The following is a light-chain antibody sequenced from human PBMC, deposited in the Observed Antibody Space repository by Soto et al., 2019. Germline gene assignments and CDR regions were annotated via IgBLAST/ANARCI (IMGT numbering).Light chain of an antibody. Sequence: DIQMTQSPSSLSASVGDRVTITCRASQSVASYLNWYQQTPGKAPKLLIYAASSLQSGVPSRFSGSGSETDFTLTISSLQPEDFAIYYCQQSYSSPLTFGGGTKVEIK. CDR3: QQSYSSPLT. CDR1: QSVASY. V-gene: IGKV1-39*01. J-gene: IGKJ4*01. CDR2: AAS.